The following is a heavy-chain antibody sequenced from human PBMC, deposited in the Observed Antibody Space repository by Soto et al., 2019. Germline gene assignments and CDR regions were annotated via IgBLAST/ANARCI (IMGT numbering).Heavy chain of an antibody. CDR2: IYYSGST. Sequence: QVQLQESGPGLVKPSETLSLTCTVSGDSVSSATYYWSWIRQPPGKALEWIGSIYYSGSTNYNPSLRSRVIMSVDTSKNQFSLNVSSVTDADTAVYYCARDRGTANEHNWLDPWGQGTLVTVSS. D-gene: IGHD3-10*01. V-gene: IGHV4-61*01. CDR1: GDSVSSATYY. J-gene: IGHJ5*02. CDR3: ARDRGTANEHNWLDP.